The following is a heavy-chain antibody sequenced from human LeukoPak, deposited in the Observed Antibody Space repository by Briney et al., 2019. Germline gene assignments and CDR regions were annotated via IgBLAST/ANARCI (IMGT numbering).Heavy chain of an antibody. J-gene: IGHJ1*01. CDR1: DVSISTYY. V-gene: IGHV4-59*01. D-gene: IGHD4-17*01. Sequence: SETLSLTCTVSDVSISTYYWSWIRQSPGKGLEWVGYIHNSGGTNYNPSLKSRVTISVDTSKNQFSLKLSSVTAADTAVYYCASALTTLEYFQHWGRGTLVTVSS. CDR3: ASALTTLEYFQH. CDR2: IHNSGGT.